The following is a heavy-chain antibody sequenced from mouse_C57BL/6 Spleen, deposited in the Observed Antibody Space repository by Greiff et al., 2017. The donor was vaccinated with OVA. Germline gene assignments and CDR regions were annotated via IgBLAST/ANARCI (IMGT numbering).Heavy chain of an antibody. CDR2: ISSGSSTI. CDR1: GFTFSDYG. J-gene: IGHJ4*01. V-gene: IGHV5-17*01. CDR3: AANAMDY. Sequence: DVHLVESGGGLVKPGGSLKLSCAASGFTFSDYGMHWVRQAPEKGLEWVAYISSGSSTIYYADTVQGRFTISGDNAKNTLFLQMTSLRSEDTAMYYCAANAMDYWGQGTSVTVSS.